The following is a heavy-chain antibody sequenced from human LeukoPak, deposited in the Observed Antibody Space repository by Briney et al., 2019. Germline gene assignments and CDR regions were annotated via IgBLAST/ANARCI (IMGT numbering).Heavy chain of an antibody. CDR1: GFTFSNYW. CDR2: IKQDGSEK. V-gene: IGHV3-7*03. CDR3: AKELVQHHDP. D-gene: IGHD6-13*01. Sequence: GGSLRLSCAASGFTFSNYWLNWVRQAPGKGLEWVANIKQDGSEKYYVDSVKGRFTISRDNAKNSLYLQMNSLRAEDTAVYYCAKELVQHHDPWGQGTLVTVSS. J-gene: IGHJ5*02.